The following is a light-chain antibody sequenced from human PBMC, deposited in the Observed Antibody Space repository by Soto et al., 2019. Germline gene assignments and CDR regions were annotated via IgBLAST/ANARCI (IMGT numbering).Light chain of an antibody. Sequence: DIVMTQSPLSLPVTLGQPASISCRSTQSLVYSDGNTYLNWFQQRPGQSPRRLIYRVSNRDSGVPARFMGSGSVTDFTLKISSVEAEDVGVYYWLQVKHWPLTFGGGTRVEIK. J-gene: IGKJ4*01. V-gene: IGKV2-30*01. CDR1: QSLVYSDGNTY. CDR3: LQVKHWPLT. CDR2: RVS.